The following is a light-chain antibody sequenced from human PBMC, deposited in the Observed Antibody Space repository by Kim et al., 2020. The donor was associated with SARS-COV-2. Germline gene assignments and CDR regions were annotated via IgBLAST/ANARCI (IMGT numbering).Light chain of an antibody. CDR3: NSRDSSGNHVV. Sequence: SSELTQDPAVSVALGQTVRITCQGDSLRNYYASWYQQKPGQAPVLVLYGKNDRPSGIPDRFSGSSSGNTASLTITGAQAEDEADYYCNSRDSSGNHVVFGGGTQLTVL. J-gene: IGLJ2*01. CDR1: SLRNYY. CDR2: GKN. V-gene: IGLV3-19*01.